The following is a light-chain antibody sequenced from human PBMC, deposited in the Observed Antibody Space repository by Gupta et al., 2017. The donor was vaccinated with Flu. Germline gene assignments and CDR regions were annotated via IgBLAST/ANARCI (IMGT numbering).Light chain of an antibody. V-gene: IGKV2-30*01. Sequence: DVVMTQSPVSLSVSLGQPASISCKSSQSLVYNDGNTYLNWFHQRPGQCPRRLIYKVSNRDSGVPDRFSGSVAGTGFTLKIIRVEAEDVGVYYCMQGTHGPQVYTFGGGTXVEIK. CDR1: QSLVYNDGNTY. J-gene: IGKJ4*01. CDR2: KVS. CDR3: MQGTHGPQVYT.